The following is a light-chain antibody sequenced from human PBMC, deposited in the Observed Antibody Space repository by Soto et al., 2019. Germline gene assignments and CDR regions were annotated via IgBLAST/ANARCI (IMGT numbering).Light chain of an antibody. J-gene: IGKJ4*01. CDR2: HAS. CDR1: EDISNY. Sequence: IRMTQSPSSFSASTGDRVTITFHASEDISNYLNWYQQKPGKAPKLLIYHASNLETGVPSRFSGSGSGTDFTFTISSLQPEDTATYYCQQYDNLLLTFGGGTKVDIK. V-gene: IGKV1-33*01. CDR3: QQYDNLLLT.